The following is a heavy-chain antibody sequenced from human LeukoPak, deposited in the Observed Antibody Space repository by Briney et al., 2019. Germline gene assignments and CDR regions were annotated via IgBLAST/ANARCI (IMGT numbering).Heavy chain of an antibody. Sequence: GASVEVSCKASGYTFTNYGVSWVRQAPGQGLEWMGWISAYNGYTNYAQKFQFRVTMTTDTSTSTAYMELRSLTSDDTAVYYCARDKAVTTELTQYFQHWGQGTLVTVSS. CDR3: ARDKAVTTELTQYFQH. D-gene: IGHD4-11*01. J-gene: IGHJ1*01. CDR1: GYTFTNYG. CDR2: ISAYNGYT. V-gene: IGHV1-18*01.